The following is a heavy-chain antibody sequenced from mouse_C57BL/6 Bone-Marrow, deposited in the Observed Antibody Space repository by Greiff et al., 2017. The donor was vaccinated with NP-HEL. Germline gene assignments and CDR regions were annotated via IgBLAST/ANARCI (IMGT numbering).Heavy chain of an antibody. CDR3: ASPYDYDVSWFAY. Sequence: EVLLVESGGDLVKPGGSLKLSCAASGFTFSSYGMSWVRQTPDQRLEWVGTLSSGGSYTYYPDSVKGRFTLSGDKAKNTLYLQMSSLRSEDTAMYYCASPYDYDVSWFAYWGQGTLVTVSA. D-gene: IGHD2-4*01. CDR2: LSSGGSYT. CDR1: GFTFSSYG. J-gene: IGHJ3*01. V-gene: IGHV5-6*01.